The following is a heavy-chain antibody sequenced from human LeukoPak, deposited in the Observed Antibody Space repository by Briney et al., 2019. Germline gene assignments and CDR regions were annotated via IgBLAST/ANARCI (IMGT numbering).Heavy chain of an antibody. V-gene: IGHV4-59*12. CDR3: ARDRYSGSFSFDY. D-gene: IGHD1-26*01. Sequence: PSETLSLTCTVCGGSISNYDWRWVGQPPGKGLEWIGYIYYSGSTNYNPSLRSRVTISVDTSKSQFSLNLRFVTAADTAVYSCARDRYSGSFSFDYWGQGTLVTVSS. J-gene: IGHJ4*02. CDR1: GGSISNYD. CDR2: IYYSGST.